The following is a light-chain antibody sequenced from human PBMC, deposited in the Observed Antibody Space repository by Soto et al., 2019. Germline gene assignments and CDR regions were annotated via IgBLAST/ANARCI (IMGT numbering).Light chain of an antibody. Sequence: QSALTQPASVSGSPGQSITISCTGTSSDVGSYNIVSWYQQQPGKAPKLIIYEVNKRPSGVSDRFSGSKSDNTASLTISGLQAEDEADYYCCSYAGSSTWVFGGGTKVTVL. J-gene: IGLJ3*02. CDR1: SSDVGSYNI. CDR3: CSYAGSSTWV. CDR2: EVN. V-gene: IGLV2-23*02.